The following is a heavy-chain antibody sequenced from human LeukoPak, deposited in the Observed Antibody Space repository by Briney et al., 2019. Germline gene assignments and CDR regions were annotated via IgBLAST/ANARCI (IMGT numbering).Heavy chain of an antibody. CDR3: AKAYSWYYNNWFDP. D-gene: IGHD6-13*01. Sequence: PGGSLRLSCAASGFTFDDYAMHWVRHAPGKGLEWVSGISWNSGSIGYADSVKGRFTISRDNAKNSLYLQMNSLRAEDTALYYCAKAYSWYYNNWFDPWGQGTLVTVSS. J-gene: IGHJ5*02. CDR2: ISWNSGSI. CDR1: GFTFDDYA. V-gene: IGHV3-9*01.